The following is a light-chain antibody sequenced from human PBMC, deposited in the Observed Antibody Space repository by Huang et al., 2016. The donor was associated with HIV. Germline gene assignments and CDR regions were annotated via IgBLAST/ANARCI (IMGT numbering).Light chain of an antibody. CDR1: HRISSW. V-gene: IGKV1-5*03. CDR2: KAS. Sequence: DIQMTQSPSTLSAFVGDRVTITCRTSHRISSWLSWYQQKPGKAPNLLISKASNLASGVPARFSGNGSGTEFTLTSSGLQPDDLATYYCQQQWTFGQGTKVEI. CDR3: QQQWT. J-gene: IGKJ1*01.